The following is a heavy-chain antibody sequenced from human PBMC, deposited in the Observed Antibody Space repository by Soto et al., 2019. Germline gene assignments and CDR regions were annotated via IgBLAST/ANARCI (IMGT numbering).Heavy chain of an antibody. Sequence: SETLSLTCAVYGGSFSGYYWSWIRQPPGKGLEWIGEINHSGSTNYNPSLKSRVTISVDTSKNQRSLKLSSVTAADTAVYYCAASGVAARPDYYGMDVWGQGTTVTVSS. V-gene: IGHV4-34*01. CDR2: INHSGST. D-gene: IGHD6-6*01. J-gene: IGHJ6*02. CDR3: AASGVAARPDYYGMDV. CDR1: GGSFSGYY.